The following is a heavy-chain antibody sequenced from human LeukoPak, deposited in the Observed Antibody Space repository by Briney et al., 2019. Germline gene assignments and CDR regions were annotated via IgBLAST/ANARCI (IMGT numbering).Heavy chain of an antibody. V-gene: IGHV1-8*03. CDR2: MNPNSGNT. CDR3: ARAQWELLPGNYYYYMDV. Sequence: ASVKVSCKASGYTFTSYDINWVRQATGQGLEWMGWMNPNSGNTGYAQKFQGRVTITRNTSISTAYMELSSLRSEDTAVYYCARAQWELLPGNYYYYMDVWGKGTTVTVSS. D-gene: IGHD1-26*01. CDR1: GYTFTSYD. J-gene: IGHJ6*03.